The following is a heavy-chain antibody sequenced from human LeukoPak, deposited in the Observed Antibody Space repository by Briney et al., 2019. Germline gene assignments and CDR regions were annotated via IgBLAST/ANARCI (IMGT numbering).Heavy chain of an antibody. V-gene: IGHV3-7*01. CDR2: IKQDRSEK. D-gene: IGHD6-19*01. CDR1: GFTFSNYW. Sequence: PGGSLRLSCAASGFTFSNYWMSWVRQAPGKGLEWVANIKQDRSEKYYVDSVKGRFTISRDNSKNTLYLQMNSLRAEDTAVYYCAKRYSSQSYYYYYYMDVWGKETTVTISS. CDR3: AKRYSSQSYYYYYYMDV. J-gene: IGHJ6*03.